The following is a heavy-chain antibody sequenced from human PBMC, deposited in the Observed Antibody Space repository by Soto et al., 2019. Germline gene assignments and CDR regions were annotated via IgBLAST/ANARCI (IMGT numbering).Heavy chain of an antibody. Sequence: PSETLSITGTVSVGSMSSYYWSWIRQPPGKGLEWIGYIYYSGSTKYNPSLKSRVTISVDTSKNQFSLQLRSVTAADTAVYYCARVGYSSSWFWYFDLWGRGTLVTVSS. D-gene: IGHD6-13*01. CDR2: IYYSGST. V-gene: IGHV4-59*01. CDR3: ARVGYSSSWFWYFDL. J-gene: IGHJ2*01. CDR1: VGSMSSYY.